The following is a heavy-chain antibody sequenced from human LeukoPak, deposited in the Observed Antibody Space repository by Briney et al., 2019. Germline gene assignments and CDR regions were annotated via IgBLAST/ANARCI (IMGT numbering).Heavy chain of an antibody. V-gene: IGHV1-2*02. Sequence: ASVKVSCKASGYTFTGYYMHWVRQAPGQGLEWMGWINPNSGGTNYAQKFQGRVTMTRDTSISTAYMELSRLRSDDTAVYYCALAPGVWSSTSCAFDIWGQGTMVTVSS. D-gene: IGHD2-2*01. CDR2: INPNSGGT. J-gene: IGHJ3*02. CDR3: ALAPGVWSSTSCAFDI. CDR1: GYTFTGYY.